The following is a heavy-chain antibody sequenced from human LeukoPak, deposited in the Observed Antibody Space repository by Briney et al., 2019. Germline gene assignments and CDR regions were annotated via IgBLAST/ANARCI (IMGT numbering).Heavy chain of an antibody. Sequence: ASLKLSCKASGYTFTSYDINWVRQATGQGLEWMGWMSPNSGNTCYAQKLQGRVTMTRNTSISTAYMELSSLRSEDTAVYYCARAASIAARTAGYWGQGTLVTVSS. CDR3: ARAASIAARTAGY. V-gene: IGHV1-8*01. J-gene: IGHJ4*02. D-gene: IGHD6-6*01. CDR1: GYTFTSYD. CDR2: MSPNSGNT.